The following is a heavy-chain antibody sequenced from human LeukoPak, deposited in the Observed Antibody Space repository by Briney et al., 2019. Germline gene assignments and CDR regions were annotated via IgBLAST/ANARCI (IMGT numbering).Heavy chain of an antibody. J-gene: IGHJ4*02. D-gene: IGHD3-3*01. Sequence: GGSLRLSCAASGLTLSTYWMHWVRQAPGKGLVWVSHINNDGTATTYADSVKGRFTISRDNAKNTLYLQMNSLRAEDTAVYYCARDGVAPGIYFDYWGQGTLVTVS. V-gene: IGHV3-74*01. CDR3: ARDGVAPGIYFDY. CDR2: INNDGTAT. CDR1: GLTLSTYW.